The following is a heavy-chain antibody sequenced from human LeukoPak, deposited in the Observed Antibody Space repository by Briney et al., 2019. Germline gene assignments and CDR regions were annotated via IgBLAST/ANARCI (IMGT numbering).Heavy chain of an antibody. CDR1: GDSISSYY. J-gene: IGHJ5*02. Sequence: SETLSLTCTVSGDSISSYYWSWIRQPPGKGLEWIGYIYYSGSIKYNPSLKSRVIISVDTSKNQFSLMLNSVPCADTTVYYCAGGGAGNCGGGCYLHWFDPRGQGTLVTVSS. D-gene: IGHD2-21*02. V-gene: IGHV4-59*01. CDR2: IYYSGSI. CDR3: AGGGAGNCGGGCYLHWFDP.